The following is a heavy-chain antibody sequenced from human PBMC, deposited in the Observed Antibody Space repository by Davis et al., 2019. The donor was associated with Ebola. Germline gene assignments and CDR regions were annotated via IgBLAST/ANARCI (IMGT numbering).Heavy chain of an antibody. CDR1: GYTFTGYY. D-gene: IGHD1-26*01. CDR3: AREDEIVGATTNAFDI. J-gene: IGHJ3*02. Sequence: ASVKVSCKASGYTFTGYYMHWVRQAPGQGLEWMGWINPNSGGTNYAQKFQGWVTMTRDTSISTAYMELSRLRSDDTAVYYCAREDEIVGATTNAFDIWGQGTMVTVSS. V-gene: IGHV1-2*04. CDR2: INPNSGGT.